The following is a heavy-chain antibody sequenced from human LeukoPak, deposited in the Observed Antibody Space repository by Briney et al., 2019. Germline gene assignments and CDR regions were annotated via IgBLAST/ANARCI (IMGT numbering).Heavy chain of an antibody. CDR1: RFTISTYS. CDR2: ISSSSSNTI. V-gene: IGHV3-48*04. CDR3: ARDRLLEDRDFHYYYYMDV. D-gene: IGHD2-21*01. J-gene: IGHJ6*03. Sequence: GGSLRLSCEGSRFTISTYSMNWVRQAPGKGLEWVSYISSSSSNTIYYADSVKGRFTISRDNAKNSLYLQMNSLRAEDTAVYHCARDRLLEDRDFHYYYYMDVWGRGTTVTVSS.